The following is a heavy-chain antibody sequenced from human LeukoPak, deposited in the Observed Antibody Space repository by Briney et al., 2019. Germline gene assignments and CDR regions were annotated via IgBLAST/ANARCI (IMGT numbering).Heavy chain of an antibody. CDR1: GGSISSYY. CDR3: ARDYYGANSGWFDP. CDR2: IYTSGST. Sequence: SETLSLTCTVSGGSISSYYWSWIRQPAGKGLEWIGRIYTSGSTNYNPSLKSRVTMSVDTSKNQFSLKLSSVTAADTAVYYCARDYYGANSGWFDPWGQGTLVTVSS. D-gene: IGHD4-23*01. J-gene: IGHJ5*02. V-gene: IGHV4-4*07.